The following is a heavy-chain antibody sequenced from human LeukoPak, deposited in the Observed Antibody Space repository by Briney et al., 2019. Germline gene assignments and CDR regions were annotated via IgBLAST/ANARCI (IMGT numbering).Heavy chain of an antibody. J-gene: IGHJ4*02. CDR1: EYTFVTYW. Sequence: GESLKISCKGSEYTFVTYWIGWVRQMPGKGLEWMGIINPGDSDTRYSPSFQGQVTISADKSISTAYLQWTSLKASDTAMYYCAREYTGSSPFDYWGQGTLVTVSS. CDR3: AREYTGSSPFDY. V-gene: IGHV5-51*01. CDR2: INPGDSDT. D-gene: IGHD6-6*01.